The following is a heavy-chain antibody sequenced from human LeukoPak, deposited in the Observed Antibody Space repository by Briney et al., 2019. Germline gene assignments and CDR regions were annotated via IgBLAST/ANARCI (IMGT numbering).Heavy chain of an antibody. V-gene: IGHV1-69*06. J-gene: IGHJ3*02. Sequence: ASVKVSCKASGGTFSSYAVSWVRQAPGQGLEWMGGIIPIFGTANYAQKFQGRVTMTEDTSTDTAYMELSSLRSEDTAVYYCAVRGSVRFLKIWGQGTMVTVSS. CDR1: GGTFSSYA. CDR2: IIPIFGTA. D-gene: IGHD3-3*01. CDR3: AVRGSVRFLKI.